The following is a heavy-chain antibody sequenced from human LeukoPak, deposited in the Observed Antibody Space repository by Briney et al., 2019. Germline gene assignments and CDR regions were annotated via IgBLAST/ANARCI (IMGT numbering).Heavy chain of an antibody. CDR1: GGSISSGRYY. J-gene: IGHJ6*03. V-gene: IGHV4-61*09. CDR2: IYISDT. CDR3: ARQYYYYYMDV. Sequence: SQTLSLTCTASGGSISSGRYYCSWVRQPAGKGLEWIGHIYISDTKYNPSLKSRVTISVDTSKNQFSLKLSSVTAADTAVYHCARQYYYYYMDVWGKGTTVTISS.